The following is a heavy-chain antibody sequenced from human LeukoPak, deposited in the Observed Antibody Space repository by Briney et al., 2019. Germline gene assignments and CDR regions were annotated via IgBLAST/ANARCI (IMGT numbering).Heavy chain of an antibody. CDR1: GGSVTSYY. D-gene: IGHD1-26*01. CDR2: IHYSGSN. V-gene: IGHV4-59*08. J-gene: IGHJ4*02. CDR3: ARHGTVSSGSDFDY. Sequence: PSETLSLTCSVSGGSVTSYYWSWIRQPPGKGLEWIGHIHYSGSNNYNPSLRSRVTMFVDKSKNQISLRLSSVTAADTAVYYCARHGTVSSGSDFDYWGQGTQVTLS.